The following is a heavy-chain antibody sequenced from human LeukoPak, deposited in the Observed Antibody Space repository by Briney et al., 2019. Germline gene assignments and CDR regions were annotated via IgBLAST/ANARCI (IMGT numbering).Heavy chain of an antibody. J-gene: IGHJ4*02. CDR1: GYTFTSYG. Sequence: ASVKVSCKASGYTFTSYGIIWVRQAPGQGLEWMGWISAYNGNTNYAQKLQGRVTMTTDTSTGTAYMELRSLRSDDTAVYYCARDTPLAAGFRKPLDYWGQGTLVTVSS. CDR2: ISAYNGNT. CDR3: ARDTPLAAGFRKPLDY. V-gene: IGHV1-18*01. D-gene: IGHD6-13*01.